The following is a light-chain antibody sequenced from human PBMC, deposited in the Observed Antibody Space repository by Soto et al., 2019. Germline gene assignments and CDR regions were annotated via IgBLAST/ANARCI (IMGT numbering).Light chain of an antibody. V-gene: IGLV2-23*02. CDR3: CSYAGSSTLYV. Sequence: QSALTQPASVSGSPGQSITISCTGTSSDVGSYNLVSWYQQHPGKAPKLMIYEVSKRPSGVSNRFSGAKSGNTASLTISGLQADDEADYYCCSYAGSSTLYVFCTGTKVTVL. CDR1: SSDVGSYNL. CDR2: EVS. J-gene: IGLJ1*01.